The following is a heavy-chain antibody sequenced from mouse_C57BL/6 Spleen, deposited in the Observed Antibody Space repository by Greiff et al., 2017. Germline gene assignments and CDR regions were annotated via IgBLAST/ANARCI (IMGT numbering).Heavy chain of an antibody. CDR3: ARLGRTYYAMDD. V-gene: IGHV1-26*01. J-gene: IGHJ4*01. Sequence: VQLQQSGPELVKPGASVKISCKASGYTFTDYYMNWVKQSHGKSLEWIGDINPNNGGTSYNQKFKGKATLTVDKSSSTAYMELRSLTSEDSAVYYGARLGRTYYAMDDWGQGTSVTVAS. CDR2: INPNNGGT. CDR1: GYTFTDYY. D-gene: IGHD3-3*01.